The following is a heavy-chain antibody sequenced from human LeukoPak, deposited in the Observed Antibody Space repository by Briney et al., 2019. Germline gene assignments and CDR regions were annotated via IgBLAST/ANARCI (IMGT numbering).Heavy chain of an antibody. V-gene: IGHV3-23*01. CDR2: IRGRGGST. CDR3: AKHPGEGYFDSSGYYHYYFDY. D-gene: IGHD3-22*01. J-gene: IGHJ4*02. CDR1: GLTFTNYA. Sequence: GGSRRPSCAASGLTFTNYAMSWVRQAPGKGLEWVSAIRGRGGSTYYADSVKGRFTISRDNSKNTLYLQMNSLRAEDTAVSYCAKHPGEGYFDSSGYYHYYFDYWGQGTLVTVSS.